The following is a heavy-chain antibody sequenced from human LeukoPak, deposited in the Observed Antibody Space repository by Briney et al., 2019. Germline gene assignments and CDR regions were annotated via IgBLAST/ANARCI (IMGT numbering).Heavy chain of an antibody. J-gene: IGHJ5*02. V-gene: IGHV3-33*08. CDR2: IWYDGSNK. Sequence: PGGSLRLSCAASGFTFSDYYMRWIRQAPGKGLEWVAVIWYDGSNKYYADSVKGRFIISRDNAKDSLYLQMNSLRAEDTAVYYCARVATDGGGFDPWGQGTLVTVSS. CDR1: GFTFSDYY. D-gene: IGHD3-16*01. CDR3: ARVATDGGGFDP.